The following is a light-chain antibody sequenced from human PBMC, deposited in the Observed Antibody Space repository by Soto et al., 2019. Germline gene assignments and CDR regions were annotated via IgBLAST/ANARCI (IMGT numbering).Light chain of an antibody. V-gene: IGKV1-5*01. CDR3: QQYDSILGT. Sequence: IQMTQSPSTLSASVVYRVTITCLASQIISRWLAWYQQKPGKAPKFLMYDASTLETGVPSRFSGSGSGTEFTLTISNLQPDDFATYYCQQYDSILGTFGPGTKVDIK. CDR1: QIISRW. CDR2: DAS. J-gene: IGKJ1*01.